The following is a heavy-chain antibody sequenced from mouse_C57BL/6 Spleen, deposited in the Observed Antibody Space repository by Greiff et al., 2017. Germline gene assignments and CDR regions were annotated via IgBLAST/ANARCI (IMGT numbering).Heavy chain of an antibody. Sequence: VKLMESGPGLVQPSQSLSITCTVSGFSLTSYGVHWVRQSPGKGLEWLGVIWRGGSTDYNAAYMSRLSITKDNSKSQVFFKMNSLQADDTAIYYGAKNYYGSTYYAMDYWGQGTSVTVSS. CDR1: GFSLTSYG. V-gene: IGHV2-5*01. J-gene: IGHJ4*01. CDR2: IWRGGST. CDR3: AKNYYGSTYYAMDY. D-gene: IGHD1-1*01.